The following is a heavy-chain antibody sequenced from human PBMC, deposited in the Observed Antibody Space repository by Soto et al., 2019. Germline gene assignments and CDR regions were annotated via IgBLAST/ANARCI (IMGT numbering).Heavy chain of an antibody. CDR2: VNPNNGHT. CDR3: VRLFYYGSGSWVE. D-gene: IGHD3-10*01. V-gene: IGHV1-8*01. CDR1: GYTFTSYD. Sequence: QVQLVQSGAEVKKPGASVKVSCKASGYTFTSYDINWVRQATGQGLGWMGWVNPNNGHTGYAQKFQGSVTMTRNTFMSTDYMELDSVRSEDTAVYYCVRLFYYGSGSWVEWGQGTLVTVSS. J-gene: IGHJ4*02.